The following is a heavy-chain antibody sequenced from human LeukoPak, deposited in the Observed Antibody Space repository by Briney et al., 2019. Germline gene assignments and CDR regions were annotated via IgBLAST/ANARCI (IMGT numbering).Heavy chain of an antibody. CDR2: INHSGST. Sequence: SETLSLTCAVYGGSFSGYYWSWIRHPPGKGLELIGKINHSGSTNYNPSLKSRVTISVDTSKNQFSLKVSSVTAADTAVYYCARDKIGGINFDYWGQGTLITVSA. D-gene: IGHD2/OR15-2a*01. J-gene: IGHJ4*02. CDR1: GGSFSGYY. V-gene: IGHV4-34*01. CDR3: ARDKIGGINFDY.